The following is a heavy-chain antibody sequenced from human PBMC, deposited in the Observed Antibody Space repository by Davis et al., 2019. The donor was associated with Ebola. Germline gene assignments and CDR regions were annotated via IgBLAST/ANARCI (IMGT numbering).Heavy chain of an antibody. CDR3: ARRLEYSSSILFDY. J-gene: IGHJ4*02. CDR2: IKQDGSEK. V-gene: IGHV3-7*03. CDR1: GFTFSSYW. Sequence: PGGSLRLSCAASGFTFSSYWMSWVRQAPGKGLEWVANIKQDGSEKYYVDSVKGRFTISRDNAKNSLYLQMNSLRAEDTAVYYCARRLEYSSSILFDYWGQGTLVTVSS. D-gene: IGHD6-6*01.